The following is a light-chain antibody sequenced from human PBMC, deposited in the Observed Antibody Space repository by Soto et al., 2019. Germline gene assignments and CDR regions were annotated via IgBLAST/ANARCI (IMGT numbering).Light chain of an antibody. V-gene: IGKV1-5*01. CDR2: DAS. CDR3: KQYNCYSRP. J-gene: IGKJ1*01. Sequence: DVRITQSVATLSASVGDRVTITCRASHSISTWLAWYQQKPGKAPKLLIYDASSLDSGVLSRFSGSGSGTEFTLTISSLQTDDFATYYSKQYNCYSRPFGQVAKVAIK. CDR1: HSISTW.